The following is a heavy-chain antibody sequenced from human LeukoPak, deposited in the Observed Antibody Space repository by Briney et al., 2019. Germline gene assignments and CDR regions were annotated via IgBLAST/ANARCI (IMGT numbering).Heavy chain of an antibody. CDR3: ARLIVVPAATVDY. Sequence: PSETLSLTCTVSGGSICSSSYYWGWIRQPPGKGLEWIGSIYYSGSTYYNPSLKSRVTISVDTSKNQFSLKLSSVTAADTAVYYCARLIVVPAATVDYWGQGTLVTASS. V-gene: IGHV4-39*07. CDR1: GGSICSSSYY. CDR2: IYYSGST. D-gene: IGHD2-2*01. J-gene: IGHJ4*02.